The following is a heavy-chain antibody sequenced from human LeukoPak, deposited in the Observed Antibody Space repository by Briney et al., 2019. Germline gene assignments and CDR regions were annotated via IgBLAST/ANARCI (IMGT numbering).Heavy chain of an antibody. D-gene: IGHD5-18*01. CDR1: GFTFRHYA. Sequence: GGSLRLSCAVSGFTFRHYAMSWVRQASGKGLEWVSSIIGSGGNRLYANSVKGRFTISRDNSKNTLYLQMNSLRAEDTAVYYCAKDLQLANPIFDYWGQGTLVTVSS. CDR3: AKDLQLANPIFDY. J-gene: IGHJ4*02. V-gene: IGHV3-23*01. CDR2: IIGSGGNR.